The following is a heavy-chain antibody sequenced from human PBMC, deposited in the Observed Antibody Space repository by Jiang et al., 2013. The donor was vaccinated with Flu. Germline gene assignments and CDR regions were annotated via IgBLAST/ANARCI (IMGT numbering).Heavy chain of an antibody. D-gene: IGHD1-26*01. J-gene: IGHJ5*02. V-gene: IGHV2-5*02. CDR2: IYWGDDK. CDR3: AHRRGYSGNYWGNNWFDP. CDR1: GFSLSTDGEG. Sequence: PTQTLTLTCTFSGFSLSTDGEGVGWIRQPPGKALEWLALIYWGDDKRYSPSLASRLTITKDSSKNQVVLTMTNMDPVDTATYYCAHRRGYSGNYWGNNWFDPWGQGTLVTVSS.